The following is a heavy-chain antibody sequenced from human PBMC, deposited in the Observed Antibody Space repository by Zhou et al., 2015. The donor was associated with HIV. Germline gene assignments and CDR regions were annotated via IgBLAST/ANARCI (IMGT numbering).Heavy chain of an antibody. CDR2: ISYDGSNK. J-gene: IGHJ4*02. CDR1: GFTFDRYG. Sequence: QVQLVESGGGVVQPGRSLRLSCAASGFTFDRYGIHWVRQAPGKGLEWVAVISYDGSNKYYADSVKGRFTISRDNSKNTLYLQMNSLRAEDTAVYYCAKWRQVDSHWGQGTVVTVSS. V-gene: IGHV3-30*18. CDR3: AKWRQVDSH. D-gene: IGHD3-3*01.